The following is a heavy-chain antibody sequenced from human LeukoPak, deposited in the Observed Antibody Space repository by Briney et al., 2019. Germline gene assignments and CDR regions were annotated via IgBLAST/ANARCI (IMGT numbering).Heavy chain of an antibody. J-gene: IGHJ4*02. CDR1: GGSISSYY. D-gene: IGHD3-9*01. V-gene: IGHV4-4*07. Sequence: SETLPLTCTVSGGSISSYYWSWIRQPAGKGLEWIGRIYTSGSTNYNPSLKSRVTMSVDTSKDQFSLKLSSVTAADTAVYYCARTRYDILTGYYVYFDYWGQGTLVTVSS. CDR2: IYTSGST. CDR3: ARTRYDILTGYYVYFDY.